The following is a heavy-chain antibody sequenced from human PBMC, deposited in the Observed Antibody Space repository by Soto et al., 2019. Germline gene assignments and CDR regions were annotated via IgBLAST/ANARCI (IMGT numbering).Heavy chain of an antibody. V-gene: IGHV3-23*01. Sequence: PGGSLRLSCAASGFTFSSPTMNWVRQAPGKGLEWVSAIIDSGGYTYYADSVKGRFTISRDNSKNTLYLQMNSLRAEDTALYYCAKETYYYYGMDVWGQGTTVTVSS. J-gene: IGHJ6*02. CDR3: AKETYYYYGMDV. CDR2: IIDSGGYT. CDR1: GFTFSSPT.